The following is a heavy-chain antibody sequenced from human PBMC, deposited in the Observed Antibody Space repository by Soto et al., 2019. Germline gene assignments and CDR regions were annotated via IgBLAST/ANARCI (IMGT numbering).Heavy chain of an antibody. Sequence: PGESLKISCKGSGYTFISSWIGWVRQMPGKGLEWMGIIYPDNSDTRYSPSFQGQVIMSVDKSIRTAYLQWRSLKASDTAMYYCVRTDSTGYYLYWCPGTLVTVFS. J-gene: IGHJ4*02. CDR1: GYTFISSW. CDR3: VRTDSTGYYLY. V-gene: IGHV5-51*01. D-gene: IGHD3-22*01. CDR2: IYPDNSDT.